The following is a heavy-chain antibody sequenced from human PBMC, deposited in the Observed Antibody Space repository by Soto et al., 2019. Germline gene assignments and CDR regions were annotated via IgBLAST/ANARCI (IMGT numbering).Heavy chain of an antibody. Sequence: QVQLQESGPGLVKPSETLSLTCTVSGGSISSYYWSWIRQPPGKGLEWIGYIYYSGSTIYNPSLKSRVTISVDTSKNQFSLKLSSVTAADTAVYYCARRHGPFDFWGQGTLVTVSS. CDR2: IYYSGST. CDR1: GGSISSYY. J-gene: IGHJ4*02. V-gene: IGHV4-59*01. CDR3: ARRHGPFDF.